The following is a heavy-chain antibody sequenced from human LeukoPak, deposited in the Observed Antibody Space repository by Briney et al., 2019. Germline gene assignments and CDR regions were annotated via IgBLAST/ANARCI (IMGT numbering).Heavy chain of an antibody. CDR2: IYSGGST. CDR1: GFTVSSSY. J-gene: IGHJ4*02. V-gene: IGHV3-66*01. D-gene: IGHD3-22*01. CDR3: ARDSSGPRGY. Sequence: GGSLRLSCAASGFTVSSSYMSWVRQAPGKGLEWVSVIYSGGSTYYADSVKGRFTISRDNSKNTLYLQMNSLRAEDTAVYYCARDSSGPRGYWGQGTLVTVSS.